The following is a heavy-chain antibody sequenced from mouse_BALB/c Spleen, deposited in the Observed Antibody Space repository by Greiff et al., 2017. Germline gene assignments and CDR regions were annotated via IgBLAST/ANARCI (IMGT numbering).Heavy chain of an antibody. CDR1: GFTFTDND. CDR2: IDPENGGT. V-gene: IGHV14-3*02. Sequence: EVHVQQSGAELVKPGASVKMSCTASGFTFTDNDMHWVKQRPEQGLEWIGYIDPENGGTKYDPKFQGKATITADTSSSTAYLQLSSLTSEDTAVYYCARAGYYGMDYWGQGTSVTVSS. CDR3: ARAGYYGMDY. J-gene: IGHJ4*01.